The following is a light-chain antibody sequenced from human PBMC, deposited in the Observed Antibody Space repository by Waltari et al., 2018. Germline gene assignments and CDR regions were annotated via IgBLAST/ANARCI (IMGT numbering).Light chain of an antibody. CDR3: QQYRSTLWT. CDR2: WAS. J-gene: IGKJ1*01. CDR1: KSVLFSTNNKNY. V-gene: IGKV4-1*01. Sequence: DIVMTQSPASLAVSLGERATINCKSSKSVLFSTNNKNYLAWYQQKTGQPPKLLFYWASTRESGVPDRFSGSGSGTDFTLTISSLQAEDVAVYYCQQYRSTLWTFGQGTRVEIK.